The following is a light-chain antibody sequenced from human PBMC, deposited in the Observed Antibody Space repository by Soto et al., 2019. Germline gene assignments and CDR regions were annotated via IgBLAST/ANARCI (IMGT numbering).Light chain of an antibody. V-gene: IGKV3-15*01. CDR1: QSVSSN. CDR2: GAS. CDR3: QQYDSSPLT. J-gene: IGKJ4*01. Sequence: EIVMTQSPATLSVSPGERATLSCRASQSVSSNLAWYLQKPGQAPRLLIYGASTRATGIPARFSGSGSETEFTLTISSLQSEDFAVYYCQQYDSSPLTFGGGTKVEIK.